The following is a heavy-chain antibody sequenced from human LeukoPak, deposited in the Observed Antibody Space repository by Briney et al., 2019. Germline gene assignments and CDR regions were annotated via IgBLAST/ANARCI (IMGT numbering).Heavy chain of an antibody. J-gene: IGHJ1*01. V-gene: IGHV4-31*03. CDR3: AARCSGGSCYSEKYFQH. D-gene: IGHD2-15*01. CDR2: IYYSGST. CDR1: GGSISSGGYY. Sequence: SQTLSLTCTVSGGSISSGGYYWSWIRQHPGKGLEWIGYIYYSGSTYYNPSLKSRVTISVDTSKNQFFLKLSSVTAADTAVYYCAARCSGGSCYSEKYFQHWGQGTLVTVSS.